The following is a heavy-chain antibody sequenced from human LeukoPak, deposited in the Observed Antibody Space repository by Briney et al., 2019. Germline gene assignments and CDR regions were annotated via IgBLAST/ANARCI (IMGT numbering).Heavy chain of an antibody. CDR3: AREGYYGSGSPPSLYFDY. V-gene: IGHV3-30-3*01. J-gene: IGHJ4*02. Sequence: SGGSLGLSCAASGFTFRNYVIHWVRQAPGKGLERVAVTSSDLNVKLYADSVKGRFTISRDNSRSTLYLQMNSLRPEDTAIYYCAREGYYGSGSPPSLYFDYWGQGTLVTVSS. D-gene: IGHD3-10*01. CDR1: GFTFRNYV. CDR2: TSSDLNVK.